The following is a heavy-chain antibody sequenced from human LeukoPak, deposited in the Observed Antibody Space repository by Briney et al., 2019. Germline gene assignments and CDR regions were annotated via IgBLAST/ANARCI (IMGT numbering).Heavy chain of an antibody. CDR1: GFIFNDYY. J-gene: IGHJ6*02. Sequence: GGSLRLSCAASGFIFNDYYMSWIRQAPGKGLEWVSYISRSDTTVYYADSVKGRFTVSGDDAESSLYLQMNSLRAEDSAVYYCARGPNHYDYYDLDVWGQGTTVIVSS. CDR2: ISRSDTTV. CDR3: ARGPNHYDYYDLDV. V-gene: IGHV3-11*01.